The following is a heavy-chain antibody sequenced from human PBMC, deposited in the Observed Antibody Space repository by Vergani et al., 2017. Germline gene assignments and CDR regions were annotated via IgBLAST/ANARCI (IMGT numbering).Heavy chain of an antibody. CDR3: ARLYRGGILGMATIGYFDY. D-gene: IGHD5-24*01. CDR2: IYYSGST. CDR1: GGSISSSSYY. J-gene: IGHJ4*02. V-gene: IGHV4-39*01. Sequence: QLQLQESGPGLVKPSETLSLTCTVSGGSISSSSYYWGWIRPPPGKGLEWIGSIYYSGSTYYNPSLKSRVTISVDTSKNQFSLKLSSVTAADTAVYYCARLYRGGILGMATIGYFDYWGQGTLVTVSS.